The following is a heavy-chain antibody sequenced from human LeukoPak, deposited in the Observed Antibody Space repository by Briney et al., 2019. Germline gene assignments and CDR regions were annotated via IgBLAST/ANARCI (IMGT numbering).Heavy chain of an antibody. J-gene: IGHJ5*02. V-gene: IGHV1-8*01. Sequence: ASVKVSCKASGYTFTSYDVNWVRQATGQGLEWMGWMNPNSGNTGYAQKFQGRVTMTRNTSISTAYMELSSLRSEDTAVYYCARGKVLRPIWFDPWGQGTLVTVSS. CDR3: ARGKVLRPIWFDP. D-gene: IGHD3-3*01. CDR1: GYTFTSYD. CDR2: MNPNSGNT.